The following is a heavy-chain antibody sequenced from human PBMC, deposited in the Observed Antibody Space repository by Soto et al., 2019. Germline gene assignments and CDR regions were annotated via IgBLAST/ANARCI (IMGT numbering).Heavy chain of an antibody. V-gene: IGHV2-5*01. D-gene: IGHD3-9*01. Sequence: QITLKESGPTLVNPTQTLTLTCTFSGFSLSTSGVGGGWIRQPPGKALEWLALIYWNDDKRYSPSLKSRLTITTDTSKNQVVLTMTNMDPVDTATYYCAHSPSEYYDILTGYYWDYYFDYWGQGTLVTVSS. CDR1: GFSLSTSGVG. CDR2: IYWNDDK. J-gene: IGHJ4*02. CDR3: AHSPSEYYDILTGYYWDYYFDY.